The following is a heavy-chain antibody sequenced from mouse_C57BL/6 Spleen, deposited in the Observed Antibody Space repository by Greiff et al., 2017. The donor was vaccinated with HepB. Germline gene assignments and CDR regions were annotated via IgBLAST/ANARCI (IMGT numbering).Heavy chain of an antibody. CDR2: IRSKSNNYAT. CDR3: VSITTNYAMDY. Sequence: EVQRVESGGGLVQPKGSLKLSCAASGFSFNTYAMNWVRQAPGKGLEWVARIRSKSNNYATYYADSVKDRFTISRDDSESMLYLQMNNLKTEDTAMYYCVSITTNYAMDYWGQGTSVTVSS. J-gene: IGHJ4*01. V-gene: IGHV10-1*01. D-gene: IGHD1-1*01. CDR1: GFSFNTYA.